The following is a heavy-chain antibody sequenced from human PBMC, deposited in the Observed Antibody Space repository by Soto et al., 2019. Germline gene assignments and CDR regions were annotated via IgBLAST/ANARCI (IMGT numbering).Heavy chain of an antibody. J-gene: IGHJ6*02. CDR1: GGSISSGGYS. Sequence: SETLSLTCAVSGGSISSGGYSWSWIRQPPGKGLEWIGYIYHSGSTYYNPSLKSRVTISVDRSKNQFSLKLSSVTAADTAVYYCARHLTYCSAGSCYSDFPYYGMDVWGQGTTVT. D-gene: IGHD2-15*01. V-gene: IGHV4-30-2*01. CDR3: ARHLTYCSAGSCYSDFPYYGMDV. CDR2: IYHSGST.